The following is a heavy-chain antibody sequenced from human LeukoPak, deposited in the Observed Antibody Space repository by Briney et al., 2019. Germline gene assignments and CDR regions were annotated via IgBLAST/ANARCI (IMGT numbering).Heavy chain of an antibody. V-gene: IGHV1-8*01. CDR1: GYTFTSYD. Sequence: ASVKVSCKASGYTFTSYDINWVRQATGQGLEWMGWMNPNSGNTGYAQKFQGRVTTTRNTSISTAYMELSSLRSEDTAVYYCARGVRNGYYFDYWGQGTLVTVSS. CDR3: ARGVRNGYYFDY. D-gene: IGHD1-1*01. CDR2: MNPNSGNT. J-gene: IGHJ4*02.